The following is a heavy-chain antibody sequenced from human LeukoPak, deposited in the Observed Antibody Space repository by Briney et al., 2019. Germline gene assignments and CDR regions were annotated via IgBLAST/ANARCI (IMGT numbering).Heavy chain of an antibody. J-gene: IGHJ4*02. CDR1: GFTFDDYA. CDR3: ATTLDPAVAGFDS. D-gene: IGHD6-19*01. CDR2: ISWDGGST. Sequence: GGALRLCCAASGFTFDDYAMHWVRQAPGKGLEWVSLISWDGGSTYYADSLTGRFTISRHNSKNSLYLQMNSLTAEATALYYCATTLDPAVAGFDSWGQGTLVTVSS. V-gene: IGHV3-43D*03.